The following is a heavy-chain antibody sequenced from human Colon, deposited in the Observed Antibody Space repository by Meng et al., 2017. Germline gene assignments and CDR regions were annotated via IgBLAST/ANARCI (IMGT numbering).Heavy chain of an antibody. V-gene: IGHV4-31*03. D-gene: IGHD2-15*01. Sequence: QVQLLDSGPGLVEPSQTLSLTCNVSGDSITSGGYYWSWIRQHPGKGLEWIGYIDHSGTTYDNPSLKTRLTMSVDTSKNQFSLKLTSVTAADTAVYYCARVVSLVVKGNWFDSWGQGTLVTVSS. CDR3: ARVVSLVVKGNWFDS. J-gene: IGHJ5*01. CDR1: GDSITSGGYY. CDR2: IDHSGTT.